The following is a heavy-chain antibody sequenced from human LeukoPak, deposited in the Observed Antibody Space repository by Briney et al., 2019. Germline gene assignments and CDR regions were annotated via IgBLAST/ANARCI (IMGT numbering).Heavy chain of an antibody. V-gene: IGHV4-30-4*01. Sequence: PSETLSLTCTVSGGSISSGDYYWSWIRQPPGKGLEWIGYIYYSGSTYYNPSLKSRVTISVDTSKNQFSLKLSSVTAADTAVYYCARGGYYDSSGYSPVGWYFDLWGRGTLVTVSS. CDR2: IYYSGST. CDR3: ARGGYYDSSGYSPVGWYFDL. D-gene: IGHD3-22*01. CDR1: GGSISSGDYY. J-gene: IGHJ2*01.